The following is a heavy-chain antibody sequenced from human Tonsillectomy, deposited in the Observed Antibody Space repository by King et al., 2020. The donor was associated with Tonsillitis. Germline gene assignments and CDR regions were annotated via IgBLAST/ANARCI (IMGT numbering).Heavy chain of an antibody. V-gene: IGHV3-13*04. D-gene: IGHD5-18*01. J-gene: IGHJ4*02. CDR1: GFPFSSYD. CDR2: MGTAGGN. Sequence: VQLVESGGGLVQPGGSLRLSCAASGFPFSSYDMAWVRQATGKGLEWVSSMGTAGGNFYPGSVKGRFTISRENAKNSLYLQMNSLRAGDTAVYYCARGDTAMDAFDYWGQGTLVTVSS. CDR3: ARGDTAMDAFDY.